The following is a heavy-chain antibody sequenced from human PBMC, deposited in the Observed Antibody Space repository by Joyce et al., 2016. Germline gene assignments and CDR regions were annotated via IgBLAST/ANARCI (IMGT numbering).Heavy chain of an antibody. Sequence: QVLLVQSGAAVKRPGSSLRVSCKSSGGDFSNYTVNWVRQAPGQRLEWMGGIIPFFGAAKYAEDFQGRVTVTADQSTRTAYLGLRSLTSADTAVYYCARGGTSSDHYFFYTLDVWGPGTTVIVSS. V-gene: IGHV1-69*12. D-gene: IGHD1-14*01. CDR1: GGDFSNYT. CDR3: ARGGTSSDHYFFYTLDV. J-gene: IGHJ6*02. CDR2: IIPFFGAA.